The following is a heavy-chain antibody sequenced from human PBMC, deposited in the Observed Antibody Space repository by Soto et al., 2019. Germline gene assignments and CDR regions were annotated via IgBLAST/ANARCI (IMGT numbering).Heavy chain of an antibody. J-gene: IGHJ3*02. Sequence: PGESLKISCKGSGYSFTSYWISWVRQMPGKGLEWMGRIDPSDSYTNYSPSFQGHVTISADKSISTAYLQWSSLKASDTAMYYCARHAAYCGGDCYSRASGAFDIWGQGTMVTVSS. CDR3: ARHAAYCGGDCYSRASGAFDI. D-gene: IGHD2-21*02. V-gene: IGHV5-10-1*01. CDR2: IDPSDSYT. CDR1: GYSFTSYW.